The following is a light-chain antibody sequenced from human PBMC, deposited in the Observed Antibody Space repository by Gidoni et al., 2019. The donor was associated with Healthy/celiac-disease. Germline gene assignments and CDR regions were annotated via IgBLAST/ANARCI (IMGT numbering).Light chain of an antibody. V-gene: IGKV4-1*01. CDR3: QQYYSTPPYT. J-gene: IGKJ2*01. Sequence: DIVMTQSTDSLAVSLGERATINCKSSQSVLYSSNNKNYLAWYQQKPGQPPKLLIYWASTRESGVPDRFSGSGSGTDFTLTISSLQAEDVAVYYCQQYYSTPPYTFXQXTKLEIK. CDR2: WAS. CDR1: QSVLYSSNNKNY.